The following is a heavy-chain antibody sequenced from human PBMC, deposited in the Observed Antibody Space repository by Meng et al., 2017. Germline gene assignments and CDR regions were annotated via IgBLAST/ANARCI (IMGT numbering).Heavy chain of an antibody. J-gene: IGHJ4*02. CDR3: ARDDYSNYLPFDY. CDR2: IIPIFGTA. CDR1: GGTFNSYA. D-gene: IGHD4-11*01. V-gene: IGHV1-69*01. Sequence: QVRLVQSGAEVKKPGSSVKVSGKASGGTFNSYAISWVRQAPGQGLEWMGGIIPIFGTANYAQKFQGRVTITADESTSTAYMELSSLRSEDTAVYYCARDDYSNYLPFDYWGQGTLVTVSS.